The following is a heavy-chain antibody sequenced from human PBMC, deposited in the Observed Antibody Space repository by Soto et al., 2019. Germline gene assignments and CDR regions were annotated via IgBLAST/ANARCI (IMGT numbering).Heavy chain of an antibody. J-gene: IGHJ4*02. CDR1: GYTFTDYF. V-gene: IGHV1-2*02. CDR2: INPNSGGT. D-gene: IGHD2-2*01. Sequence: VEMVQSGAEVKKPGASVRVSCKASGYTFTDYFIHWVRQAPGQGLEWMGWINPNSGGTNYAQKFQGRVTMTRDTSITTVYLDLSRLRSDDXXXXXCXXDTKIPANAIHDGRWGQGTLVTVSS. CDR3: XXDTKIPANAIHDGR.